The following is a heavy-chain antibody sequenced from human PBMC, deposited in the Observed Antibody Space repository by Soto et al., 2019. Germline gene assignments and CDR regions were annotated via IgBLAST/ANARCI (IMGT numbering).Heavy chain of an antibody. J-gene: IGHJ4*02. CDR2: ISYDGSNN. CDR3: SNSYGDYVDY. V-gene: IGHV3-30*18. CDR1: GFPFSSYG. D-gene: IGHD4-17*01. Sequence: QVQLVESGGGVVQPGRSLRLSCAASGFPFSSYGMHWVRQAPGKGLEWVAVISYDGSNNYYADSVKGRFTISRDYSKNTMYLQMNSLRAEDTAVYYCSNSYGDYVDYWGQGTLVTVSS.